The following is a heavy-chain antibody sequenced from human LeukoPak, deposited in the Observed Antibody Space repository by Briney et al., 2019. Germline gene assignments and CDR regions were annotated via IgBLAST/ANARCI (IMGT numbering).Heavy chain of an antibody. CDR2: INWNSGSI. V-gene: IGHV3-9*01. CDR3: AKANYHYYYDSSGYPDY. Sequence: GGSLRLSCAASGFTFSTFAMIWVRQPPGKGLEWVSGINWNSGSIGYADSVKGRFTISRDNAKNSLYLQMNSLRTEDTALYYCAKANYHYYYDSSGYPDYWGQGTLVTVSS. D-gene: IGHD3-22*01. J-gene: IGHJ4*02. CDR1: GFTFSTFA.